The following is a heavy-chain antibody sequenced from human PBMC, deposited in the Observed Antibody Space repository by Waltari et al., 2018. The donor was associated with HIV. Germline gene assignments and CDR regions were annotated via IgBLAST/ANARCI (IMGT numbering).Heavy chain of an antibody. J-gene: IGHJ1*01. D-gene: IGHD5-18*01. V-gene: IGHV3-33*01. CDR2: IWYHGDKE. Sequence: QVQLVESGGGVVQPGRSLTLSCEASGFTFGSYGIHWVRQAPGKGLEWVAVIWYHGDKEDYADSVKGRFNISRDNSKNTVFLHMNSRRAEDTGFYFCARERGYTSPFDLWGQGTLVTVSS. CDR3: ARERGYTSPFDL. CDR1: GFTFGSYG.